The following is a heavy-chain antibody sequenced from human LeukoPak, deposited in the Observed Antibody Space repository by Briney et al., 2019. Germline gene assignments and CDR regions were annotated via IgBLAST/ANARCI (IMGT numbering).Heavy chain of an antibody. CDR1: GFTFSIYS. Sequence: PGGSLRLSCAASGFTFSIYSMNWVRQAPGKGLEWVSSISSGSSYIYYADSVKGRFTISRDNAENSLYLQMNSLRAEDTAVYYCARDALGGSLAVFDYWSQGTLVTVSS. CDR2: ISSGSSYI. CDR3: ARDALGGSLAVFDY. D-gene: IGHD1-26*01. J-gene: IGHJ4*02. V-gene: IGHV3-21*01.